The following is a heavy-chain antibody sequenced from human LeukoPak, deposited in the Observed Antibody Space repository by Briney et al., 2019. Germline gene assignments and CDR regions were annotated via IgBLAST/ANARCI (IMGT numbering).Heavy chain of an antibody. D-gene: IGHD1-26*01. CDR3: VKDGAQPGYYFDS. CDR1: AVTFSDYS. J-gene: IGHJ4*01. V-gene: IGHV3-23*01. Sequence: GGSLRLSCVASAVTFSDYSLSWVRQAPGKGLEWVSVINDGGTRTQYADSVKGRFTTSRDNFRNTLYLQMHSLRVEDTAVYFCVKDGAQPGYYFDSWGHGTLVTVSS. CDR2: INDGGTRT.